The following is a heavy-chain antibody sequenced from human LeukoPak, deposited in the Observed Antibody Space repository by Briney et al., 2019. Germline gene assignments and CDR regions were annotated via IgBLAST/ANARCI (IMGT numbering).Heavy chain of an antibody. J-gene: IGHJ4*02. Sequence: ASVKVSCKASGYTFTSYYMHWVRQVPGQGLEWMGIINPSGGSTSYAQKFQGRVTMTRDTSTSTVYMELSSLRSEDTAVYYCARDYSSGWSLDYWGQGTLVTVSS. CDR1: GYTFTSYY. D-gene: IGHD6-19*01. CDR2: INPSGGST. CDR3: ARDYSSGWSLDY. V-gene: IGHV1-46*01.